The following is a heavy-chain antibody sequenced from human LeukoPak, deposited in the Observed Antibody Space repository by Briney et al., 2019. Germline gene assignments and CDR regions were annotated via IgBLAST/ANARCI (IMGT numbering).Heavy chain of an antibody. J-gene: IGHJ4*02. CDR3: ARVIRGYFDY. D-gene: IGHD2/OR15-2a*01. CDR1: GYTFTSYA. CDR2: INAGNGNT. Sequence: ASVKVSCKASGYTFTSYAMHWVRQAPGQRLEWMGWINAGNGNTKYSQEFQGRVTITRDTSASTAYMELRSLRSDDTAVYYCARVIRGYFDYWGQGTLVTVSS. V-gene: IGHV1-3*01.